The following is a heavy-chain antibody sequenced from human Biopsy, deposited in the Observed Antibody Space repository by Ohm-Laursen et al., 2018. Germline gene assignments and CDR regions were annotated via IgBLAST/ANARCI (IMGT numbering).Heavy chain of an antibody. D-gene: IGHD5-24*01. CDR2: IYFTGRT. CDR3: ASAGYNPDWNFDL. V-gene: IGHV4-59*12. Sequence: GTLSLTWTVSGGSINSYYWSWMRQPPGKALEWIGYIYFTGRTSYNPSLKSRVTMSVNTSKKQFSLRLSSVTAADTAVYYCASAGYNPDWNFDLWGRGTRVTVSS. CDR1: GGSINSYY. J-gene: IGHJ2*01.